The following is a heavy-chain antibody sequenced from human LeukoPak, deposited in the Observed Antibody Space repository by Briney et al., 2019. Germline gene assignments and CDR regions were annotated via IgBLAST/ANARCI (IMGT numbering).Heavy chain of an antibody. J-gene: IGHJ4*02. CDR3: ARDDHGDYFFDY. V-gene: IGHV3-66*01. CDR1: GFTVSSNY. CDR2: IYSGGST. Sequence: PGGSLRLSCAASGFTVSSNYMSWVRQAPGKGLEWVSVIYSGGSTYYADSVKGRFTISRDNSKNTTYLQKNSLRAEDTAVYYCARDDHGDYFFDYWGQGTLVTVSS. D-gene: IGHD4-17*01.